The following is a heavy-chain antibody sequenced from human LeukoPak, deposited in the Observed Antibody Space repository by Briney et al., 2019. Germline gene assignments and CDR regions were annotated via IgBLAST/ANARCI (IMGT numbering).Heavy chain of an antibody. Sequence: SETLSLTCTVSGDSISSGSYYWSWIRQPAGEGLEWIGRIYSSGRTHYSPSLKSRVAVSVDMSKNQVSLNLSSVTAADTAVYYCARHVGAIVGVAAKFTYNWFDPWGQGTLVTVSS. CDR2: IYSSGRT. J-gene: IGHJ5*02. CDR3: ARHVGAIVGVAAKFTYNWFDP. CDR1: GDSISSGSYY. V-gene: IGHV4-61*02. D-gene: IGHD2-15*01.